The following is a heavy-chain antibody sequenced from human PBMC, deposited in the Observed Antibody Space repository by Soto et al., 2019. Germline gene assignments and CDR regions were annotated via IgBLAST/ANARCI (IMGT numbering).Heavy chain of an antibody. J-gene: IGHJ6*02. CDR1: GYTFTSYD. CDR2: MNPNSGNT. Sequence: ASVKVSCKASGYTFTSYDINWVRQATGQGLEWMRWMNPNSGNTDYAQKFQGRVTMTRNTSISTAYMELSSLRSEDTAVYYCARDYSSGYGMDVWGQGTKVTVSS. V-gene: IGHV1-8*01. D-gene: IGHD6-19*01. CDR3: ARDYSSGYGMDV.